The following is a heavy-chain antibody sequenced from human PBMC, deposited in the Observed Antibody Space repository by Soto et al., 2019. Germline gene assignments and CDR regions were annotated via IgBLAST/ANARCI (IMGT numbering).Heavy chain of an antibody. CDR2: ISAYNGNT. J-gene: IGHJ6*02. V-gene: IGHV1-18*04. CDR1: GYTFTSYG. Sequence: ASVKVSCKASGYTFTSYGISWVRQAPGQGLEWMGWISAYNGNTNYAQKLQGRVTMTTDISTSTAYMELRSLRSDDTAVYYCASSSWPYYYYCMDVWGQGTTVTVSS. CDR3: ASSSWPYYYYCMDV. D-gene: IGHD6-6*01.